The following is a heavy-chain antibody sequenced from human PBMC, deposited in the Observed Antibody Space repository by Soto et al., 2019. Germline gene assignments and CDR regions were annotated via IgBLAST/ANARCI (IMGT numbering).Heavy chain of an antibody. CDR3: AHSPPHDYGDYLDYYGMDV. CDR2: IYWDDDK. J-gene: IGHJ6*02. Sequence: GSGPTLVNPTQTLTLTCTFSGFSLSTSGVGVGWIRQPPGKALEWLALIYWDDDKRYSPSLKSRLTITKDTSKNQVVLTMTNMDPVDTATYYCAHSPPHDYGDYLDYYGMDVWGQGTTVTVSS. D-gene: IGHD4-17*01. CDR1: GFSLSTSGVG. V-gene: IGHV2-5*02.